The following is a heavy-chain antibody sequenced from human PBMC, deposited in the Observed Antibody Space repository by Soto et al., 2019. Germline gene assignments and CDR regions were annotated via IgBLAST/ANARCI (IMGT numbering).Heavy chain of an antibody. CDR1: GGTFSSYT. J-gene: IGHJ6*02. CDR2: IIPILGIA. Sequence: SVKVSCKASGGTFSSYTISWVRQAPGQGLEWMGRIIPILGIANYAQKFQGRVTITADKSTSTAYMELSSLRSEDTAVYYCAKSLREWIPGLYYYYYGMDVWGQGTTVTVSS. CDR3: AKSLREWIPGLYYYYYGMDV. V-gene: IGHV1-69*02. D-gene: IGHD3-16*01.